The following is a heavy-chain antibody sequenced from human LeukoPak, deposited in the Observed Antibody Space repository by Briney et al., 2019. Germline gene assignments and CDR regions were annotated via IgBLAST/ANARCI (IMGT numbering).Heavy chain of an antibody. CDR1: GFTFSSYS. CDR3: AKDGGGAYCGGDCFPYYLDY. Sequence: GGSLRLSCAASGFTFSSYSMNWVRQAPGKGLEWVSYISSSSSTIYYADSVKGRSTISRDNSKNTLYLQMNSLSAEDTAVYYCAKDGGGAYCGGDCFPYYLDYWGQGTLVTVSS. D-gene: IGHD2-21*02. J-gene: IGHJ4*02. V-gene: IGHV3-48*01. CDR2: ISSSSSTI.